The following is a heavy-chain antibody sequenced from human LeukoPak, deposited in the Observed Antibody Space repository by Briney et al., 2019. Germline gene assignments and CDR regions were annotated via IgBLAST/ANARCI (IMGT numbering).Heavy chain of an antibody. CDR1: GFTSGDHA. CDR3: TRGPTGRWLYYGMDV. V-gene: IGHV3-49*04. J-gene: IGHJ6*02. D-gene: IGHD5-24*01. CDR2: IRSKGYGGTT. Sequence: GRSLRLSCITSGFTSGDHAMSWVRQAPGKGLDWVGFIRSKGYGGTTEYAASVKGRFTISRDDSKSIAYLQMNSLKSGDTAVYYCTRGPTGRWLYYGMDVWGQGTTVIVSS.